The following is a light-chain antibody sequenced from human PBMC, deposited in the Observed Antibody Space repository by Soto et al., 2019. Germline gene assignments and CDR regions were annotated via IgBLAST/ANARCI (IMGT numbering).Light chain of an antibody. CDR3: AAWDDSLNGVL. J-gene: IGLJ2*01. V-gene: IGLV2-14*01. Sequence: QSALTQPASVSGSPGQSITISCTGTSSDVGGYDYVSWYQQHPGKAPKLLIYGNDERPSGVPDRFSGSKSGTSASLAISGLQSEDEADYYCAAWDDSLNGVLFGGGTKLTVL. CDR1: SSDVGGYDY. CDR2: GND.